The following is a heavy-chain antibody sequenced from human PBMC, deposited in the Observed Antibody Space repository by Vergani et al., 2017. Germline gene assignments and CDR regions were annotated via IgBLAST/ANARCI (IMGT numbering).Heavy chain of an antibody. Sequence: EVQLVESGGGLVKPGGSLRLSCAASGFTFSSYSMNWVRQAPGKGLEWVSSISSSSSYIYYADSGKGRFTISRDNAKNSLYLQMNSLRAEDTAVCYCARDSPGIQLWFPDFDYWGQGTLVTVSS. CDR3: ARDSPGIQLWFPDFDY. J-gene: IGHJ4*02. CDR2: ISSSSSYI. V-gene: IGHV3-21*01. CDR1: GFTFSSYS. D-gene: IGHD5-18*01.